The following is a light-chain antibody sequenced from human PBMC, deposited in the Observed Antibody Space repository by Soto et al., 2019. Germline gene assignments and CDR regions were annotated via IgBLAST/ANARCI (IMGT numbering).Light chain of an antibody. J-gene: IGKJ1*01. V-gene: IGKV1-5*03. CDR3: QHYNSYSEA. Sequence: DIQMTQSPSTLSGSVGDRVTITCRASQTISSWLAWYQQKPGKAPKXLIHKASTLKSGVPSRFSGSGSGTEFTITISSLQPDDFETYYCQHYNSYSEAFGQGTKVDIK. CDR2: KAS. CDR1: QTISSW.